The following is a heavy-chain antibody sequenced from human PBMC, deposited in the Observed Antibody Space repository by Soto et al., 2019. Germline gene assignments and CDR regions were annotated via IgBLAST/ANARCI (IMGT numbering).Heavy chain of an antibody. CDR2: ISGSGGST. V-gene: IGHV3-23*01. J-gene: IGHJ3*02. CDR1: GFTFSSYA. Sequence: GGSLSLSCAASGFTFSSYAMSWVRQAPGKGLEWVSAISGSGGSTYYADSVKGRFTISRDNSKNTLYLQMNSLRAEDTAVYYCVAVTVVVVAATDAFDIWGQGTMVNVSS. CDR3: VAVTVVVVAATDAFDI. D-gene: IGHD2-15*01.